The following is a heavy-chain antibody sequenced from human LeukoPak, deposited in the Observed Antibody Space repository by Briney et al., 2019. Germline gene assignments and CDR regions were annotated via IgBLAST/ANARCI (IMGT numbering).Heavy chain of an antibody. CDR1: GDSFSSNSAA. CDR3: AREEGYFDY. J-gene: IGHJ4*02. CDR2: TYYRFKWYN. Sequence: SQTLTLTCAFSGDSFSSNSAAWAWVRQSPARGLEWLGRTYYRFKWYNDYAVSVKSPITINPDTSKNQFPLQLNSVTPEDTAVYYCAREEGYFDYWGQGTLVTVSS. V-gene: IGHV6-1*01.